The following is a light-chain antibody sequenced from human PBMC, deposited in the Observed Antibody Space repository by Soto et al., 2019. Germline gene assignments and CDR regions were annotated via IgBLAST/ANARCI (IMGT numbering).Light chain of an antibody. CDR1: QSVSSSY. V-gene: IGKV3-20*01. Sequence: EIVLTQSPGTLSLSPGERATLSCRTSQSVSSSYLAWYQQKPGQAPRLLIYGASSRATGIPDRFSGSGSGTDFTLTISSLQPEDFATYYCQQSYSTPRVTFGPGTKVDIK. CDR3: QQSYSTPRVT. CDR2: GAS. J-gene: IGKJ3*01.